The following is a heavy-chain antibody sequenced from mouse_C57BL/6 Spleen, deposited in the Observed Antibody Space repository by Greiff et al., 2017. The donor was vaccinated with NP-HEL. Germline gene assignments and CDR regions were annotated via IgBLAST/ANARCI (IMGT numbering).Heavy chain of an antibody. Sequence: VQLQQSGAELVKPGASVKMSCKASGYTFTSYWITWVKQRPGQGLEWIGDIYPGSGSTNYNEKFTSKATLTVDTSSSTAYRQLSSLTSEDSADYYCARRGNLAWFAYWGQVTLVTVSA. CDR2: IYPGSGST. D-gene: IGHD2-1*01. V-gene: IGHV1-55*01. CDR3: ARRGNLAWFAY. J-gene: IGHJ3*01. CDR1: GYTFTSYW.